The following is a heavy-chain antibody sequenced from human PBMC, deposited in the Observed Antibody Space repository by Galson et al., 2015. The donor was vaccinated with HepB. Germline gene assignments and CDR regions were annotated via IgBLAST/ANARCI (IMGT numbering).Heavy chain of an antibody. CDR1: GYTFTSYD. CDR3: ARGRMAKYGDLTDY. V-gene: IGHV1-8*01. D-gene: IGHD4-17*01. CDR2: MNPNSGNT. J-gene: IGHJ4*02. Sequence: SVKVSCKASGYTFTSYDINWVRQATGQGLEWMGWMNPNSGNTGYAQKFQGRVTMTRNTSISTAYMELSSLRSEDTAVYYCARGRMAKYGDLTDYWGQGTLVTVSS.